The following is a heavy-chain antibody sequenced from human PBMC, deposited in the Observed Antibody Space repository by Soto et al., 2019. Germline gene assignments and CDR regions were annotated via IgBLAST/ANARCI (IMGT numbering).Heavy chain of an antibody. CDR3: ARYIAAPGGNAFDI. D-gene: IGHD6-13*01. CDR1: AYSFTRYG. Sequence: QVPLVQSGAEVKKPGASVKVSCKASAYSFTRYGITWVRQAPGQGLEWMGWINGDNGNTNYARKFQGRVTMTTDTSTSIAYMELRSLRSDDTAVYYCARYIAAPGGNAFDIWGLGTMVTVSS. V-gene: IGHV1-18*01. CDR2: INGDNGNT. J-gene: IGHJ3*02.